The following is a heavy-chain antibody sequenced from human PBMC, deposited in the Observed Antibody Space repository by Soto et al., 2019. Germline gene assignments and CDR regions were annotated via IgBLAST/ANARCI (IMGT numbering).Heavy chain of an antibody. D-gene: IGHD2-8*02. CDR1: GFTFSSYA. V-gene: IGHV3-23*01. Sequence: HPGGSLRLSCAASGFTFSSYAMSWVRQAPGKGLEWVSAISGSGGSTYYADSVKGRFTISRDSSKNTLYLQMNSLRAEDTAVYYCAKYGWSQIKNYFDYWGQGTLVTVSS. CDR2: ISGSGGST. J-gene: IGHJ4*02. CDR3: AKYGWSQIKNYFDY.